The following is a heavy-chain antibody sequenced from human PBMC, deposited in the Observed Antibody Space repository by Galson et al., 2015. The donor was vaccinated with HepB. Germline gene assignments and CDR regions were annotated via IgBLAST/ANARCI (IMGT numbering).Heavy chain of an antibody. Sequence: SLRLSCAASGFTFSSYAMSWVRQAPGKGLEWVSAISGSGGSTYYADSVKGRFTISRDNSKNTLYLQMNSLRAEDTAVYYCARFRDSSGWYRVSRSVGWYYFDYWGQGTLVTVSS. CDR1: GFTFSSYA. J-gene: IGHJ4*02. D-gene: IGHD6-19*01. CDR3: ARFRDSSGWYRVSRSVGWYYFDY. V-gene: IGHV3-23*01. CDR2: ISGSGGST.